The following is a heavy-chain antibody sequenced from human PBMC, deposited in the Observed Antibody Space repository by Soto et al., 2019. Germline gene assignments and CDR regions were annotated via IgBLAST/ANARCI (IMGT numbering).Heavy chain of an antibody. CDR3: AKDDGLGAGRSWLYYYYYGMDV. V-gene: IGHV3-23*01. CDR1: GFTFSSSA. Sequence: EVQLLESGGGLVQPGGSLRLSCAASGFTFSSSAMSWVRQAPGKGLEWVSAINGSGGGTYYEDSVKGRFTITRDNSKKTLYLQMNRLRAEHTAVDYCAKDDGLGAGRSWLYYYYYGMDVWGQGTTVNVSS. D-gene: IGHD6-13*01. CDR2: INGSGGGT. J-gene: IGHJ6*02.